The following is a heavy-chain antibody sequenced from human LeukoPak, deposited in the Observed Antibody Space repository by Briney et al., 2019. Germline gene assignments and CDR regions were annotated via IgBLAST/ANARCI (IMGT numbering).Heavy chain of an antibody. D-gene: IGHD2-15*01. Sequence: ASVKVSCKASGGTFSSYAISWVRQAPGQGLEWMGWINPNTGDTKYAQNFQGRVTMTRDTTISTAYMELTRLTLDDTAVYYCASYPRYVSSPPFDYWGQGTLVTVSS. V-gene: IGHV1-2*02. CDR3: ASYPRYVSSPPFDY. J-gene: IGHJ4*02. CDR1: GGTFSSYA. CDR2: INPNTGDT.